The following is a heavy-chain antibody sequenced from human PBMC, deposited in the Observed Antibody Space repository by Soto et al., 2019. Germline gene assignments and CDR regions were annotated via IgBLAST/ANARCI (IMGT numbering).Heavy chain of an antibody. Sequence: EVQLAESGGGLVQPGGSLRLSCAASGFTFSDHYMDWVRQAPGKGLEWVGRSRDKVHSHTTEYAASVKGRFTISRGDSETSLSLQMNSLKTEDTAVYYCARGVVSTGYFDYWGQGTLVTVSS. CDR3: ARGVVSTGYFDY. V-gene: IGHV3-72*01. J-gene: IGHJ4*02. CDR1: GFTFSDHY. CDR2: SRDKVHSHTT. D-gene: IGHD5-12*01.